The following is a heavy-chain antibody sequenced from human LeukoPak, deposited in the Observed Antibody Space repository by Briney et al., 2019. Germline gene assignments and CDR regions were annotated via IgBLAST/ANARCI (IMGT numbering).Heavy chain of an antibody. J-gene: IGHJ6*03. CDR2: IYYSGST. CDR1: GGSISSYY. CDR3: ARDKEQWLVGEYYYYMDV. V-gene: IGHV4-59*01. D-gene: IGHD6-19*01. Sequence: SETLSLTCTVSGGSISSYYWSWIRQPPGKGLEWIGYIYYSGSTNYNPSLKSRVTISVDTSKNQFSLKLSSVTAADTAVYYCARDKEQWLVGEYYYYMDVWGKGTTVTVSS.